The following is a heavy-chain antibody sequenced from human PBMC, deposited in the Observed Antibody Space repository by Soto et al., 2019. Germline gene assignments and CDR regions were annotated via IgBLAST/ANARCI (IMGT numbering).Heavy chain of an antibody. CDR1: GYTFTSYA. J-gene: IGHJ3*02. CDR2: INAGNGNT. D-gene: IGHD5-12*01. V-gene: IGHV1-3*01. CDR3: ARDLDSGYDNAFDI. Sequence: ASVKVSCKASGYTFTSYAMHWVRQAPGQRLEWMGWINAGNGNTKYSQKFQGRFTISRDNSKNTLYLQMNSLRAEDTAVYYCARDLDSGYDNAFDIWGQGTMVTVSS.